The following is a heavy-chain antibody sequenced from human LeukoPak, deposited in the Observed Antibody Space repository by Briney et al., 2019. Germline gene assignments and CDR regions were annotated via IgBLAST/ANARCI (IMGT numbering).Heavy chain of an antibody. Sequence: PGGSLRPSCAASGFTFSSYGMHWVRQAPGKGLEWVAVIWYDGSNKYYADSVKGRFTISRDDSKNTLYLQMNSLRAEDTAVYYCASAGWYSSSSHTHFDYWGQGTLVTVSS. D-gene: IGHD6-13*01. CDR1: GFTFSSYG. V-gene: IGHV3-33*01. J-gene: IGHJ4*02. CDR3: ASAGWYSSSSHTHFDY. CDR2: IWYDGSNK.